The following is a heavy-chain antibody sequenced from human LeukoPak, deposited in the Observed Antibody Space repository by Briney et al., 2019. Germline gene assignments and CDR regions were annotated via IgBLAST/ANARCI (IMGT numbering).Heavy chain of an antibody. J-gene: IGHJ6*03. CDR3: ARDRQGYGDYPAPYYYYYMDV. CDR1: GFSFSNYW. V-gene: IGHV3-7*01. Sequence: GGSLRLSCAASGFSFSNYWMSWVRQLPGKGLEWVANIKPDGSEKYYVDSVKGRFTISRDNAKNSLYLQMNSLRAEDTAVYYCARDRQGYGDYPAPYYYYYMDVWGKGTTVTVSS. CDR2: IKPDGSEK. D-gene: IGHD4-17*01.